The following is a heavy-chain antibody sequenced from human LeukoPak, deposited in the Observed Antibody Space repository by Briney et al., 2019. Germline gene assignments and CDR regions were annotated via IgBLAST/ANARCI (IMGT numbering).Heavy chain of an antibody. D-gene: IGHD3-16*01. CDR3: AKDPVGGWGSWGSIHFDY. CDR1: GFTFSSYA. V-gene: IGHV3-23*01. J-gene: IGHJ4*02. Sequence: PGGSLRLSCAASGFTFSSYAMSWVRQAPGKGLEWVSAISGSGGSTYYADSVKGRFTISRDNSKNTLYLQMNSLRAEDTAVYYCAKDPVGGWGSWGSIHFDYWGQGTLVTVSS. CDR2: ISGSGGST.